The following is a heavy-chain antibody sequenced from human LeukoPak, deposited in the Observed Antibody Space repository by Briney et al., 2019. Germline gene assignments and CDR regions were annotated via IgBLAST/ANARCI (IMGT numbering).Heavy chain of an antibody. D-gene: IGHD3-22*01. Sequence: ASVKVSCKASGYTFSTYYMHWVRQAPGQGPEWMGMINPSDGITSNGQKFQGRVTMTRDTSTSTVYMELTSLRSEDTAVYYCARDLGGYRHYYDSRYYREYFDYWGQGTLVTVSS. CDR3: ARDLGGYRHYYDSRYYREYFDY. V-gene: IGHV1-46*01. CDR1: GYTFSTYY. J-gene: IGHJ4*02. CDR2: INPSDGIT.